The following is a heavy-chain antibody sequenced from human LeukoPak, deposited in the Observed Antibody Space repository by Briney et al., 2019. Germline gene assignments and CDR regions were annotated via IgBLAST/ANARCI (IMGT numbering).Heavy chain of an antibody. CDR3: ARRPLGYCSSTSCAGRYWFDP. CDR1: GGSISSYY. D-gene: IGHD2-2*01. CDR2: INHSGST. J-gene: IGHJ5*02. Sequence: ETLSLTCTVSGGSISSYYWSWIRQPPGKGLEWIGEINHSGSTNYNPSLKSRVTISVDTSKNQFSLKLSSVTAADTAVYYCARRPLGYCSSTSCAGRYWFDPWGQGTLVTVSS. V-gene: IGHV4-34*01.